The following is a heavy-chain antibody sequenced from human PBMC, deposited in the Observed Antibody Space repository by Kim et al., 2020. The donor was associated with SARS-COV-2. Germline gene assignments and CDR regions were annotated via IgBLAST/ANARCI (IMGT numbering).Heavy chain of an antibody. D-gene: IGHD3-10*01. J-gene: IGHJ6*02. CDR1: GFTFSSYG. Sequence: GGSLRLSCAASGFTFSSYGMHWVRQAPGKGLEWVAVISYDGSNKYYADSVKGRFTISRDNSKNTLYLQMNSLRAEDTAVYYCAKEGRYYYGSGSYYYYYGMDVWGQGTTVTVSS. V-gene: IGHV3-30*18. CDR3: AKEGRYYYGSGSYYYYYGMDV. CDR2: ISYDGSNK.